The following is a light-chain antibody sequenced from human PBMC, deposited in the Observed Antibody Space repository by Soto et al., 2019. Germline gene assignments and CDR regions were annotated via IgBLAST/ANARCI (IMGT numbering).Light chain of an antibody. CDR1: SSDIGGYDY. Sequence: QSALTQPASVSGSPGQSITISCTRTSSDIGGYDYVSWYQQYPGKAPKLMIYDVSNRPSGVSDRFSGSKSANTASLTISGLQAEDEADYYCNSYTTSSSLYVFGTGTKVTVL. J-gene: IGLJ1*01. V-gene: IGLV2-14*01. CDR2: DVS. CDR3: NSYTTSSSLYV.